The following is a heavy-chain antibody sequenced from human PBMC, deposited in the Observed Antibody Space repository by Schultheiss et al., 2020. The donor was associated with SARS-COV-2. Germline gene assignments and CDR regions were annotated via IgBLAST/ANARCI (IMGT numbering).Heavy chain of an antibody. V-gene: IGHV3-21*01. CDR3: ARDQPSRIQLWLPYGMDV. D-gene: IGHD5-18*01. CDR1: GFTFSSYA. J-gene: IGHJ6*02. CDR2: ISSSSSYI. Sequence: GESLKISCAASGFTFSSYAMSWVRQAPGKGLEWVSSISSSSSYIYYADSVKGRFTISRDNSKNTLYLQMNSLRAEDTAVYYCARDQPSRIQLWLPYGMDVWGQGTTVTVSS.